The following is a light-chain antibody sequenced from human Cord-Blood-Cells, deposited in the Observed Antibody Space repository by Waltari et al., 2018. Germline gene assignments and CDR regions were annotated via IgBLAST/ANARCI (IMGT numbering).Light chain of an antibody. CDR2: GAS. Sequence: EIVMTQSPATLSVSAGARATLSCRASTSVSSSLAWYEQKPGQAPRLLIYGASTRATGIPARFRGSGSGTEFTRTISSLQSEDFAVYYGQQYNNWPPLTFGGGTKVEIK. CDR3: QQYNNWPPLT. J-gene: IGKJ4*01. CDR1: TSVSSS. V-gene: IGKV3-15*01.